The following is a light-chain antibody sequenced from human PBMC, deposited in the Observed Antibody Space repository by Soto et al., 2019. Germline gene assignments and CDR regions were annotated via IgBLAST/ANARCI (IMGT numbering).Light chain of an antibody. J-gene: IGKJ5*01. CDR3: QQYNDWPRT. CDR2: GAS. Sequence: EILMTPSPCTLAVSPGERATLFCRASQSVRSSLAWYQQKPGQAPRLLIYGASTTATDVPPRFSGSGSGTEFTLTISNLQSEDFAVYYCQQYNDWPRTFGQGTRLEIK. CDR1: QSVRSS. V-gene: IGKV3-15*01.